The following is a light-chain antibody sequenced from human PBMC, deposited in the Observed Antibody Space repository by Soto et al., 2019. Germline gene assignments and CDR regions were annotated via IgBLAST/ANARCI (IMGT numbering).Light chain of an antibody. CDR2: DAS. CDR1: QSVSIL. V-gene: IGKV3-20*01. J-gene: IGKJ5*01. CDR3: QHYVERSPIT. Sequence: EIVMTLSPATLSVSPRERATLSCRASQSVSILLAWYQQKPGQAPRLLIYDASSRATGIPDRFSGSGSGTDFTLTISRLEPEDFALYYCQHYVERSPITFGQGTRLEIK.